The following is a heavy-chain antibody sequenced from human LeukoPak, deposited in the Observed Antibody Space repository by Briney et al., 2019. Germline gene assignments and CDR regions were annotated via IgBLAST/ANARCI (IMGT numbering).Heavy chain of an antibody. CDR1: GYSISSGYY. Sequence: SETLSLTCAVSGYSISSGYYWGWIRQPPGKGLEWIGSIYHSGSTYYNPSLKSRVTISVDTSKNQFSLKLSSVTAAGTAVYYCARSGEILEWLLSGYFDYWGQGTLVTVPS. CDR3: ARSGEILEWLLSGYFDY. J-gene: IGHJ4*02. CDR2: IYHSGST. V-gene: IGHV4-38-2*01. D-gene: IGHD3-3*01.